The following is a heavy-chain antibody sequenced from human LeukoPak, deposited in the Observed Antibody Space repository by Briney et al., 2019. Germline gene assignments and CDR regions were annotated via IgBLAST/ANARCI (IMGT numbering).Heavy chain of an antibody. CDR2: IQYDGNNK. CDR1: GSIFSSYG. CDR3: GKDWYYYGSGPVYYMDV. J-gene: IGHJ6*03. V-gene: IGHV3-30*02. Sequence: GGSLRLSCAASGSIFSSYGMHWVRQAPGKGLEWVAFIQYDGNNKYYADSVRGRFTISRDNSKNTLDLQMNSLRAEDTAVYHCGKDWYYYGSGPVYYMDVWGRGTTVTVSS. D-gene: IGHD3-10*01.